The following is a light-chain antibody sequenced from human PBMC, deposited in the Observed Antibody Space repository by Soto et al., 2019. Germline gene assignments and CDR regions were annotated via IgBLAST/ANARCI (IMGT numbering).Light chain of an antibody. J-gene: IGKJ1*01. CDR3: QQYGNSPQT. V-gene: IGKV3-20*01. CDR1: QSVSSNY. CDR2: GAS. Sequence: EIVLTQSPGTLSLSPGERATLSCRASQSVSSNYLAWYQQKPGQAPRLLIYGASSRAIGIPDRFSGSGSGTDFTLTISRLEPEDFAVYYCQQYGNSPQTFGQGTKGDI.